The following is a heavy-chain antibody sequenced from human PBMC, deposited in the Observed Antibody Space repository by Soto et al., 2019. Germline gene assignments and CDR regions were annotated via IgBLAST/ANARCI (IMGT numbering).Heavy chain of an antibody. CDR3: ARRDIDNWNQGHAFGI. V-gene: IGHV4-39*01. CDR2: IYYNGDT. CDR1: GGSVSSGSFY. D-gene: IGHD1-20*01. J-gene: IGHJ3*02. Sequence: QLQLQESGPGLVKPSETLSLTCTVSGGSVSSGSFYWGWIRQPPGKGLEWSGNIYYNGDTYYNQSLKSRLTISGDTSENQFALKLSSVTAADRAVYYCARRDIDNWNQGHAFGIWGQGTMVTVSS.